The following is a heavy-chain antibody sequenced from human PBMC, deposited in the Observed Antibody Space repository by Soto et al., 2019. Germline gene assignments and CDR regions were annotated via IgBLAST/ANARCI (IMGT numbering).Heavy chain of an antibody. V-gene: IGHV3-23*01. CDR2: ISGSGGRT. Sequence: EVPLLESGGGLVQPGGSLRLSCAASGFTFSSSAMSWVRQAPGKGLEWVSAISGSGGRTYYADSVKGRFTISRDNSKNTLYLQMNSRRSEDMAVYYCEKDGVITIFPYYYGMDVWGQGTPVTVSS. CDR1: GFTFSSSA. D-gene: IGHD3-9*01. J-gene: IGHJ6*02. CDR3: EKDGVITIFPYYYGMDV.